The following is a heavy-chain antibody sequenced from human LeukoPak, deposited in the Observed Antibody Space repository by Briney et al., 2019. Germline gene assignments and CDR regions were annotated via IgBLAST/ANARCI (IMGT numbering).Heavy chain of an antibody. CDR2: VSGSGDTK. CDR1: GFTFSHYP. D-gene: IGHD3-22*01. V-gene: IGHV3-23*01. CDR3: ARGSSAYYH. Sequence: PGGSLRLSCVVSGFTFSHYPMTWVRQAPGKGLEWVSSVSGSGDTKYYADSAKGRFTISRDNSKNTLYLQINNLRAEDTAIYYCARGSSAYYHWGQGALVTVSS. J-gene: IGHJ5*02.